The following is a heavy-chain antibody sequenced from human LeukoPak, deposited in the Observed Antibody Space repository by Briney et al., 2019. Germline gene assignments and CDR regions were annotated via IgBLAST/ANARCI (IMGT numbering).Heavy chain of an antibody. CDR2: IYCSGST. Sequence: SETLSLTFTVSGGSISSYYWSWIRQPPGKGLEWIGYIYCSGSTNYNPSLKSRVTISVDTSKNQFSLKLSSVTAADTAVYYCAREDYGDYFDYRGQGTLVTVSS. V-gene: IGHV4-59*12. CDR3: AREDYGDYFDY. J-gene: IGHJ4*02. D-gene: IGHD4-17*01. CDR1: GGSISSYY.